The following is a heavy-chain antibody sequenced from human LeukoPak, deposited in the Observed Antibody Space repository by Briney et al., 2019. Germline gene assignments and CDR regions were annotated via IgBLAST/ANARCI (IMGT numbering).Heavy chain of an antibody. CDR1: GGSFSGYY. CDR3: AAPDYDILTGYYNDAFDI. V-gene: IGHV4-34*01. Sequence: PSETLSLTCAVYGGSFSGYYWSWIRQPPGKGLEWIGEINHSGSTNYNPSLKSRVTISVDTSKNQFSLKLSSVTAADTAVYYCAAPDYDILTGYYNDAFDIWGQGTMVTVSS. D-gene: IGHD3-9*01. CDR2: INHSGST. J-gene: IGHJ3*02.